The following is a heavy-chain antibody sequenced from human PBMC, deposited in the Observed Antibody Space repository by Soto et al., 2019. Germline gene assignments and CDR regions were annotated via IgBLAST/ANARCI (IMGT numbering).Heavy chain of an antibody. V-gene: IGHV4-59*01. CDR2: IYYSGST. CDR1: GDSISRYY. CDR3: ARVTGTMPAFDY. J-gene: IGHJ4*02. D-gene: IGHD2-2*01. Sequence: SETLSLTCTVAGDSISRYYWSWIRQPPGKGLEWIGYIYYSGSTNYNPSLKSRVTISVDTSKNQFSLKLSSVTAADTAVYYCARVTGTMPAFDYWGQGTLVTVSS.